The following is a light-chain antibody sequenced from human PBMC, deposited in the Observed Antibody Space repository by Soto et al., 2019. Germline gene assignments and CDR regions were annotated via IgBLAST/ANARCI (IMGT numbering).Light chain of an antibody. CDR1: QRVSNDY. CDR3: QQYGGFPIT. J-gene: IGKJ5*01. Sequence: IVLTQSPSTLSLSQEERATLSFRASQRVSNDYVAWYQQKPGQAPRLLIYGASHRDTGIPERFSGSGSGTDFTLTISRLEPEDYAVYFCQQYGGFPITFGQGTRLEIK. V-gene: IGKV3-20*01. CDR2: GAS.